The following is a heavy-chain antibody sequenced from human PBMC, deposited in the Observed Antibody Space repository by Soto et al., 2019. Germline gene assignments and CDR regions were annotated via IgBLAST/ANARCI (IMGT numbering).Heavy chain of an antibody. J-gene: IGHJ4*02. Sequence: SETLSLTCGVYGGSLSGYYWTWIRQPSGKGLEWIGEINPSGGTKYNPSLKSRVSISVDTSKNHFSLKLSSVTAADTAVYYCARGEAYSNYPARWGQGTLVTVSS. CDR2: INPSGGT. CDR3: ARGEAYSNYPAR. D-gene: IGHD4-4*01. V-gene: IGHV4-34*01. CDR1: GGSLSGYY.